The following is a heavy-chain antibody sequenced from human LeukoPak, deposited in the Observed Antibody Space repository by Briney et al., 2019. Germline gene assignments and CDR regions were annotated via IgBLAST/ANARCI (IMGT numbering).Heavy chain of an antibody. Sequence: GGSLRLSCAASGFIFSNYAMTWVRQAPGKGLEWASSITNSGGDTSYADSVKGRFTISRDNSKYTLDLQMNSLRAEDTAVYYCAKDRPRGIAAAGWYFDYWGQGTLVTVSS. V-gene: IGHV3-23*01. D-gene: IGHD6-13*01. CDR1: GFIFSNYA. J-gene: IGHJ4*02. CDR2: ITNSGGDT. CDR3: AKDRPRGIAAAGWYFDY.